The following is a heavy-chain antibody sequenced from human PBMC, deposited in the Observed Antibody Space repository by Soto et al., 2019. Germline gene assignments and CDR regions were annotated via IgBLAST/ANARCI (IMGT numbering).Heavy chain of an antibody. V-gene: IGHV4-4*02. Sequence: SSETLSLTCAVSGGSISSSNWWSWVRQPPGKGLEWIGEIYHSGSTSYNPSLKSRVTISIDRSKNQFSLKLSSVTAADTAVYFCARVSEAYYYHGMDVWGQGTTVTVSS. J-gene: IGHJ6*02. CDR2: IYHSGST. CDR3: ARVSEAYYYHGMDV. CDR1: GGSISSSNW.